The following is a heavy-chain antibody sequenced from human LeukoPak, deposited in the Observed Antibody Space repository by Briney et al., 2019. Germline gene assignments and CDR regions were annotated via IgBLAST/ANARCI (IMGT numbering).Heavy chain of an antibody. CDR2: IKQDGSEK. Sequence: PGGSLRLSCAASGFTFSSYWMSWVRQAPGKGLEWVANIKQDGSEKYYVDSVKGRFTISRDNAKNTLYLQMNSLRAEDTAVYYCAKTDDSSGYYLDYWGQGTLVTVSS. CDR1: GFTFSSYW. V-gene: IGHV3-7*01. J-gene: IGHJ4*02. CDR3: AKTDDSSGYYLDY. D-gene: IGHD3-22*01.